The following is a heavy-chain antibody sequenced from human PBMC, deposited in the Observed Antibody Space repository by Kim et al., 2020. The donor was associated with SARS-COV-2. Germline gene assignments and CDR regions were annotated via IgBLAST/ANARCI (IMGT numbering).Heavy chain of an antibody. V-gene: IGHV3-11*04. J-gene: IGHJ4*02. CDR1: GFSFSGYS. CDR3: AVRVWDGIESGYPLFDS. Sequence: GGSLRLSCVGSGFSFSGYSVNWIRQTPEKGLEWLAYISHTSLSIYYAPSVKGRFTVSRNNAKNSAFLQMDSLTVEDTAIYYCAVRVWDGIESGYPLFDSWGQGTRITVAS. CDR2: ISHTSLSI. D-gene: IGHD5-12*01.